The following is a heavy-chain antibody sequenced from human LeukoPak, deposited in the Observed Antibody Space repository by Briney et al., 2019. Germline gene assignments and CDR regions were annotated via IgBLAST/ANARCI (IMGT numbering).Heavy chain of an antibody. CDR2: ISGRGDSR. J-gene: IGHJ4*02. CDR3: AKSARWLQFIGYYFDY. Sequence: GESLRLXCGVSGFPCISYPMSSVPQAPGKGLESVSAISGRGDSRYYVASVRRRFTSYSDHSKNTLYLQMTCLRAGDTAVYYCAKSARWLQFIGYYFDYWGQGTLVTVSS. V-gene: IGHV3-23*01. CDR1: GFPCISYP. D-gene: IGHD5-24*01.